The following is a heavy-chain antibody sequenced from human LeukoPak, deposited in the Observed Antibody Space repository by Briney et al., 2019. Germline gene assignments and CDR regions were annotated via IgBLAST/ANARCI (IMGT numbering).Heavy chain of an antibody. CDR3: AKSETGRDGDFF. D-gene: IGHD3-10*01. CDR1: GFPFSSYW. CDR2: IKEDGTEK. V-gene: IGHV3-7*01. J-gene: IGHJ4*02. Sequence: GGSLRLSCAASGFPFSSYWMSWVRQAPGKGLEWVANIKEDGTEKYYVDSVKGRFTIPRDNARNSLYLQMNSLRAEDTVVYYCAKSETGRDGDFFWGQGTLVTVSS.